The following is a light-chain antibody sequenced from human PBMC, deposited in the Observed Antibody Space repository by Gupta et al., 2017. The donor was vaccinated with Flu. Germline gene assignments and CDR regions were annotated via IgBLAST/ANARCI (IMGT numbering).Light chain of an antibody. V-gene: IGLV3-10*01. CDR1: ALPRRY. CDR2: EDN. CDR3: YPTDITDQGV. J-gene: IGLJ3*02. Sequence: SYELTQPPSVSVSPGQTARITCSGDALPRRYTYWYQKKSGQAPVLVIFEDNKRPSGIAERFSGSSSGTVATLTISGAQVEDEGDYYCYPTDITDQGVFGRGTKLTVL.